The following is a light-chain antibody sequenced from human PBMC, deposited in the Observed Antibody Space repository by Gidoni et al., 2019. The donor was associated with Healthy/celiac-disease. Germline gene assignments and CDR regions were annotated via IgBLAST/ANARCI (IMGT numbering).Light chain of an antibody. CDR3: QQSYSTLSWT. Sequence: DNQLTQSPSSLSASVGDRVTITCRASQSISSYLNWYQQKPGKAPKLLIYAASSLQSGVPSRFSGSGSGTDFTLTISSLQPEDFATYYCQQSYSTLSWTFGQXTKVEIK. CDR2: AAS. J-gene: IGKJ1*01. V-gene: IGKV1-39*01. CDR1: QSISSY.